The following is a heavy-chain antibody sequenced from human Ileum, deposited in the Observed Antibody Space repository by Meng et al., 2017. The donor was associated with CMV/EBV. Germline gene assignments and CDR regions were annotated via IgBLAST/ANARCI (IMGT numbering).Heavy chain of an antibody. Sequence: GESLKISCAVSGFTFSNFAMIWVRQAPGQRLERVSVSSGTDDDSANYADSVRGRFTISRDNSKNTLYLQMNSLRAEDTAVYYCAKLEVLRFLEWLPVDYWGQGTRVTVSS. CDR3: AKLEVLRFLEWLPVDY. CDR2: SSGTDDDSA. V-gene: IGHV3-23*01. D-gene: IGHD3-3*01. CDR1: GFTFSNFA. J-gene: IGHJ4*02.